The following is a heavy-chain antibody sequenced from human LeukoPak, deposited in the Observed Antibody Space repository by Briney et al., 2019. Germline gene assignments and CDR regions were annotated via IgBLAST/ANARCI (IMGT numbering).Heavy chain of an antibody. J-gene: IGHJ4*02. D-gene: IGHD6-19*01. CDR1: GFTFSNYG. CDR2: ISYDGSNK. V-gene: IGHV3-30*18. Sequence: GGSLRLSCAVSGFTFSNYGMHWVRQAPGKGLEWVALISYDGSNKYYADSVKGQFTISRDNSKNTLYLQMNSLRAEDTAVYYCAKGFYVAGNYYFDYWGQGTLVTVSS. CDR3: AKGFYVAGNYYFDY.